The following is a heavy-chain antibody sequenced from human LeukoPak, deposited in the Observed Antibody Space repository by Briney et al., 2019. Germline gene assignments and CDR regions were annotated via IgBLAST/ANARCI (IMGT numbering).Heavy chain of an antibody. CDR1: GYTLTELS. CDR2: FEPEDGER. V-gene: IGHV1-24*01. CDR3: VTLGGGVPIAIVDY. D-gene: IGHD3-16*01. Sequence: ASVTVSCKVSGYTLTELSLHWGRQAPGKGLEWMGGFEPEDGERVYAQTFQGRVAMTEDTSTDTAYMELSSLTSEDTAVYYCVTLGGGVPIAIVDYWGQGTLVSVSS. J-gene: IGHJ4*02.